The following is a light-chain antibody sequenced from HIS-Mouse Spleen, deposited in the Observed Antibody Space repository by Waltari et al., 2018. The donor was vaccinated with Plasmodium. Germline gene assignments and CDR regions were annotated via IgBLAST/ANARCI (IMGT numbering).Light chain of an antibody. V-gene: IGLV2-23*03. CDR3: CSYAGSSTFVV. CDR1: SSDAGSYNL. Sequence: QSALTQPASVSGPPGQPITISCTEPSSDAGSYNLVSWSQQQPGKAPKLMIYEGSKRPSGVSNRFSGSKSGNTASLTISGLQAEDEADYYCCSYAGSSTFVVFGGGTKLTVL. CDR2: EGS. J-gene: IGLJ2*01.